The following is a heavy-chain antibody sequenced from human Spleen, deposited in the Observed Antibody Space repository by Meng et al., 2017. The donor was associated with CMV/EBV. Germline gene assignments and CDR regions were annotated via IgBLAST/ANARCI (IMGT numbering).Heavy chain of an antibody. Sequence: GESLKISCGASGFSFRTYEMHWVRQAPGKGLEWIAYISRSSDLKNYAASVKGRFTISRDNSKNTLYLQMNSLRAEDTAVYYCASSLRNRVGVATIDRRPYWGQGTLVTVSS. J-gene: IGHJ4*02. CDR2: ISRSSDLK. CDR1: GFSFRTYE. D-gene: IGHD5-12*01. V-gene: IGHV3-48*01. CDR3: ASSLRNRVGVATIDRRPY.